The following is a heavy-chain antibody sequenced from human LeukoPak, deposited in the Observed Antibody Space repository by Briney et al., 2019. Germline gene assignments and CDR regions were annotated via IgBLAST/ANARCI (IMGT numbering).Heavy chain of an antibody. Sequence: GGSLRLSCAASGFTFANAWMSWVRQAPGKGLECVGRIKSKTDGETTDYAAPGKGRFTISRDDSKNMLYLQMNSLKSEDTAVYYCTADLPPPRGYDYPFDYWGQGSLVTVSS. CDR2: IKSKTDGETT. CDR1: GFTFANAW. CDR3: TADLPPPRGYDYPFDY. D-gene: IGHD5-12*01. J-gene: IGHJ4*02. V-gene: IGHV3-15*01.